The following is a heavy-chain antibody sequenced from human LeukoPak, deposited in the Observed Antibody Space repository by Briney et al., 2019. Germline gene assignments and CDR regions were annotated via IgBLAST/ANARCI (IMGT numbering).Heavy chain of an antibody. Sequence: SETLSLTCTVSGGSISSSSYYWGWIRQPPGKGLEWIGSIYYSGSTYYNPSLKSRVTISVDTSKNQFCLKLSSVTAADTAVYYCARGRGSYSDYFDYWGQGTLVTVSS. CDR3: ARGRGSYSDYFDY. D-gene: IGHD1-26*01. V-gene: IGHV4-39*01. CDR1: GGSISSSSYY. J-gene: IGHJ4*02. CDR2: IYYSGST.